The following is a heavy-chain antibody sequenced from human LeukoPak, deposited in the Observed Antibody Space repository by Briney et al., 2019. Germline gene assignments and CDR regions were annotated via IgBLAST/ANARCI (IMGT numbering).Heavy chain of an antibody. CDR2: IYYSGST. D-gene: IGHD1-7*01. V-gene: IGHV4-59*01. J-gene: IGHJ3*01. Sequence: GSLRLSCAASGFTFSGYEMNWVRQAPGKGLEWIGCIYYSGSTNYNPSLKSRVTISVDTSKNQFSLKLRSVTAADTAVYYCARVPGGGTAANWGQGTMVTVSS. CDR1: GFTFSGYE. CDR3: ARVPGGGTAAN.